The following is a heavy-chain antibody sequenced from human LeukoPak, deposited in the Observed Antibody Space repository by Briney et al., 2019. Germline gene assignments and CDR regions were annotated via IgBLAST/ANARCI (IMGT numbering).Heavy chain of an antibody. D-gene: IGHD5-18*01. J-gene: IGHJ4*02. Sequence: ASVKVSCKASGYAFSAYYMHWVRQAPGQGLEWMGWLNPQTGDTHFAQKFQGRVTFTRDTSISTAYMELSSLKSEDTAMYYCARDHAALVTPGYYFDSWGQGTLVTVSS. CDR1: GYAFSAYY. CDR3: ARDHAALVTPGYYFDS. V-gene: IGHV1-2*02. CDR2: LNPQTGDT.